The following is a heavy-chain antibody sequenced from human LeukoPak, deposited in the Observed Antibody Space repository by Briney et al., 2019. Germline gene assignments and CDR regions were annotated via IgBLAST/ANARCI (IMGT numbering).Heavy chain of an antibody. D-gene: IGHD2-2*01. CDR3: ARGRYCSSTSCYHLGRTPARNHFDP. CDR1: GGTFSSYA. CDR2: IIPIFGSA. V-gene: IGHV1-69*01. J-gene: IGHJ5*02. Sequence: ASVKVSCKASGGTFSSYAISWVRQAPGQGLEWMGGIIPIFGSANYAQKFQGTVTITADESTSTAYMELSSLRSEDTAVYYCARGRYCSSTSCYHLGRTPARNHFDPWGQGTLVTVSS.